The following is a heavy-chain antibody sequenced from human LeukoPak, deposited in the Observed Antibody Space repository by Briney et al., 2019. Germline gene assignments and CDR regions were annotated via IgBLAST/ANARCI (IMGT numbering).Heavy chain of an antibody. J-gene: IGHJ4*02. V-gene: IGHV4-39*07. CDR2: IFDGGNT. CDR3: ARLPSYALGQVGNVY. Sequence: SETLSLTCTVSGGSINSSSYYWGWVRQPPGKGLEWIANIFDGGNTYYNSSLKSRVTISLDTSKNQVSLTLKSVTAADTAVYYCARLPSYALGQVGNVYWGQGTLVIVSS. D-gene: IGHD3-16*01. CDR1: GGSINSSSYY.